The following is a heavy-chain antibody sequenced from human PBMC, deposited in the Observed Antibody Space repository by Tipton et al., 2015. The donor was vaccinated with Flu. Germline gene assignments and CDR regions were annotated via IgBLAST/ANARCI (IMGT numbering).Heavy chain of an antibody. CDR3: SGTQGTFDI. V-gene: IGHV3-23*01. CDR1: GFTFSKSA. CDR2: FGGNGGT. Sequence: SLRLSCAASGFTFSKSALSWVRQAPGKGLEWVSAFGGNGGTYYADSVKGRFTISRDNSKNTLYLQMNSLRAEDTAVYYCSGTQGTFDIWGQGTMVTVSS. D-gene: IGHD1-26*01. J-gene: IGHJ3*02.